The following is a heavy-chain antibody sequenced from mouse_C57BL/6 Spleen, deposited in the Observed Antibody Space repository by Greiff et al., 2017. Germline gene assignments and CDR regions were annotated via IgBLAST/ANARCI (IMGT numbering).Heavy chain of an antibody. CDR3: ARNGGGNYSYAMDY. D-gene: IGHD2-1*01. CDR2: IWTGGGT. CDR1: GFSLTSYA. J-gene: IGHJ4*01. V-gene: IGHV2-9-1*01. Sequence: VKLQESGPGLVAPSQSLSITCTVSGFSLTSYAISWVRQPPGKGLEWLGVIWTGGGTNYNSALKSRLSISKDNSKSQVFLKMNSLQTDDTARYYCARNGGGNYSYAMDYWGQGTSVTVSS.